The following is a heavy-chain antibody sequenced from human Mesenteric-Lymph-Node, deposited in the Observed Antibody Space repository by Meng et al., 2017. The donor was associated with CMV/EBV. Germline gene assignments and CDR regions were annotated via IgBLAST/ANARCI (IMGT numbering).Heavy chain of an antibody. Sequence: GESLKISCAASGFTFSGSAMHWVRQASGKGLEWVGRIRSKANSYATVYAASVKGRFTISRDDSKNTAYPQMNSLKTEDTAVYYCTRDSGYNWFDSWGQGTLVTVSS. CDR2: IRSKANSYAT. V-gene: IGHV3-73*01. CDR1: GFTFSGSA. CDR3: TRDSGYNWFDS. J-gene: IGHJ5*01. D-gene: IGHD3-22*01.